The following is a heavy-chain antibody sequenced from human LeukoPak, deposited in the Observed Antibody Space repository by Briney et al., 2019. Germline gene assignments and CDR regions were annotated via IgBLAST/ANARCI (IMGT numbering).Heavy chain of an antibody. CDR2: IYPGDSDI. Sequence: GESLKISCKGSGYSFTSYWIGWVRQMPGKGLEWMGIIYPGDSDIRYSPSFQGQVTISADKSISTAYLQWSSLKASDTAMYYCARSVSSSWYIGNAFDIWGQGTMVTVSS. V-gene: IGHV5-51*01. D-gene: IGHD6-13*01. J-gene: IGHJ3*02. CDR1: GYSFTSYW. CDR3: ARSVSSSWYIGNAFDI.